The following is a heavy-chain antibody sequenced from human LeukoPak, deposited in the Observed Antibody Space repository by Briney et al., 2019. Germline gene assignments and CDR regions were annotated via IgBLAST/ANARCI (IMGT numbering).Heavy chain of an antibody. CDR2: ISSSSSYI. CDR3: AKDTPDSSAYYLEN. CDR1: GFTFSRHN. V-gene: IGHV3-21*01. J-gene: IGHJ4*02. Sequence: GESLRLSCAASGFTFSRHNMNWVRQAPGKGLEWVSSISSSSSYIYYADSVKGRFTISRDNSKNTLYLQMNSLRAEDTAVYYCAKDTPDSSAYYLENWGQGTLVTVSS. D-gene: IGHD3-22*01.